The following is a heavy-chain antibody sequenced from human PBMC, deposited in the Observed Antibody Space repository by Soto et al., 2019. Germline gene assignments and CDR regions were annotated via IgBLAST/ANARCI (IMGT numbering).Heavy chain of an antibody. CDR1: GGSICSGGYY. D-gene: IGHD3-10*01. Sequence: SETLSLSCTVSGGSICSGGYYWSWIRQHPGKGLEWIGYIYYSGSTNYNPSLKSRVTISVDTSKNQFSLKLSSVTAADTAVYYCAREIRGVIMEWGQGTLVTVSS. CDR2: IYYSGST. CDR3: AREIRGVIME. V-gene: IGHV4-61*08. J-gene: IGHJ4*02.